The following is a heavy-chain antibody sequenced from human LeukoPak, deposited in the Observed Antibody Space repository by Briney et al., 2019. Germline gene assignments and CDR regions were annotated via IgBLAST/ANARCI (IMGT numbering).Heavy chain of an antibody. Sequence: SETLSLTCAVYGGSFSGYYWSWIRQPPGKGLEWIGEINHSGSTNYNPSLKSQVTISVDTSKNQFSLKLSSVTAADTAVYYCARLVLASRDWYYFDYWGQGTLVTVSS. CDR1: GGSFSGYY. J-gene: IGHJ4*02. V-gene: IGHV4-34*01. D-gene: IGHD5-24*01. CDR2: INHSGST. CDR3: ARLVLASRDWYYFDY.